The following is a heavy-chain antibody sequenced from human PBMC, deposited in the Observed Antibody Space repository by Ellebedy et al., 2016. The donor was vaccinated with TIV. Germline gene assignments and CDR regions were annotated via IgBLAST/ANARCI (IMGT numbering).Heavy chain of an antibody. Sequence: AASVKVSCKASGHAFISYGFTWVRQAPGQGLEWMGWISAYNGNTNYAQKLQGRVTMTTDTSTSTAYMELRSLRSDDTAVYYCARAAVESRSDYWGQGTLVTVSS. D-gene: IGHD3-3*01. J-gene: IGHJ4*02. CDR2: ISAYNGNT. CDR3: ARAAVESRSDY. V-gene: IGHV1-18*04. CDR1: GHAFISYG.